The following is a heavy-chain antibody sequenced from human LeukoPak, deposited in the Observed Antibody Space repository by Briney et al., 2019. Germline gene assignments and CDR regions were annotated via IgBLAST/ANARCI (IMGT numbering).Heavy chain of an antibody. CDR1: GYTFTSYG. Sequence: ASVTVSCKASGYTFTSYGISWVRQAPGQGLEGMGGISAYNGNTNYAQKLQGRVTMNTETSTSTAYMALTSLRSDDTAVYYCAREGYCSSTSCSAGGQGYYYYGMDVWGPRTPVTVSS. CDR3: AREGYCSSTSCSAGGQGYYYYGMDV. J-gene: IGHJ6*02. V-gene: IGHV1-18*01. D-gene: IGHD2-2*01. CDR2: ISAYNGNT.